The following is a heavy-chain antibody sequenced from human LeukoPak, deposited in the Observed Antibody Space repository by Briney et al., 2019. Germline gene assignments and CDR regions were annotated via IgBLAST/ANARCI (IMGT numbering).Heavy chain of an antibody. D-gene: IGHD6-19*01. CDR2: IGIRGDT. CDR1: GFTFIDYD. CDR3: ARGGIQVSGIDEFDY. Sequence: GGSLRLSCAASGFTFIDYDMHWVRQVIGKGLEWVSAIGIRGDTHYSGSVKGRFTISRENAESSLYLQMNSLRVEDTAVYYCARGGIQVSGIDEFDYWGQGTLVTVSS. V-gene: IGHV3-13*01. J-gene: IGHJ4*02.